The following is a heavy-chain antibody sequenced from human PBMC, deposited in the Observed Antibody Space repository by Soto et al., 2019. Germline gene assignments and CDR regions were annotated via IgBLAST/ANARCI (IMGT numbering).Heavy chain of an antibody. D-gene: IGHD6-13*01. Sequence: GASVKVSCKASGGTFSSYAISWVRQAPGQGLGWMGGIIPIFGTANYAQKFQGRVTITADESTSTAYMELSSLRSEDTAVYYCARLTHSSSWYDYWGQGTLVTVSS. CDR2: IIPIFGTA. CDR1: GGTFSSYA. V-gene: IGHV1-69*13. CDR3: ARLTHSSSWYDY. J-gene: IGHJ4*02.